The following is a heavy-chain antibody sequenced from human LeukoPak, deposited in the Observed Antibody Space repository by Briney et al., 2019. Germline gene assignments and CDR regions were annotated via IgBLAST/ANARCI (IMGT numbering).Heavy chain of an antibody. CDR1: GGSMSSYY. V-gene: IGHV4-59*08. Sequence: SETLSLTCTVSGGSMSSYYWSWIRQSPGKGLEWIGYIYYSGSSNYNPSLKSRVTISVDTSKNQFSLNLSSVTAADTAVYYCARHGSPYYYYNGMDVWGQGTTVTVSS. CDR3: ARHGSPYYYYNGMDV. CDR2: IYYSGSS. J-gene: IGHJ6*02. D-gene: IGHD5-12*01.